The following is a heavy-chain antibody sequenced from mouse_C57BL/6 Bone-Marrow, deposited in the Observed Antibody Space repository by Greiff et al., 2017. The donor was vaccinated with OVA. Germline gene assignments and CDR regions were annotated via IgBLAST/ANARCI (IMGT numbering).Heavy chain of an antibody. CDR2: IWRGGST. CDR1: GFSLTSYG. Sequence: VKVEESGPGLVQPSQSLSITCTVSGFSLTSYGVHWVRQSPGKGLEWLGVIWRGGSTDYNAAFMSRLSITKDNSKSQVFFKMNSLQADDTAIYYCAKKAYYYAMDYWGQGTSVTVSS. J-gene: IGHJ4*01. CDR3: AKKAYYYAMDY. V-gene: IGHV2-5*01.